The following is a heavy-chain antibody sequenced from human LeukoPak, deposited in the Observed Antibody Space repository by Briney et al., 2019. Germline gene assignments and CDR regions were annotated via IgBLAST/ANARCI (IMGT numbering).Heavy chain of an antibody. CDR1: GGSISSYY. J-gene: IGHJ4*02. Sequence: SETLSLTCTVSGGSISSYYWSWIRQPPGKGLEWFGYIYYSGSTNYNPSLKSRVTISVDTSKNQFSLKLSSVTAADTAVYYCARDLQQDGYSDYWGQGTLVTVSS. V-gene: IGHV4-59*01. CDR3: ARDLQQDGYSDY. D-gene: IGHD5-24*01. CDR2: IYYSGST.